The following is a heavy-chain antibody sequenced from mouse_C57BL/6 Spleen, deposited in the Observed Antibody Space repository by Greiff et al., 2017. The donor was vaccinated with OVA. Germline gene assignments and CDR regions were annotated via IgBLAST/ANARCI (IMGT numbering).Heavy chain of an antibody. CDR1: GYTFTDYY. CDR2: INPNNGGT. Sequence: VQLQQSGPELVKPGASVKISCKASGYTFTDYYMNWVKQSHGKSLEWIGDINPNNGGTSYNQKFKGKATLTVDKSSSTAYMELRSLTSEDSAVYYCARLEYYGNGAMDYWGQGTSVTVSS. D-gene: IGHD1-1*01. V-gene: IGHV1-26*01. J-gene: IGHJ4*01. CDR3: ARLEYYGNGAMDY.